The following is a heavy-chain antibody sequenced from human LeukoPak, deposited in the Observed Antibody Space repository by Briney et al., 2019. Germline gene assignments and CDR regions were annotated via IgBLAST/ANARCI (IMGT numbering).Heavy chain of an antibody. Sequence: EGSLRLSCAASGFTFSSFGMSWVRQAPGKGLEWVANINQDGSEKYYVDSVKGRFTISRDNAKNSLYLQMNSLRAEDTAVYYCARDNGYGDYYYYMDVWGKGTTVTVSS. V-gene: IGHV3-7*01. CDR1: GFTFSSFG. D-gene: IGHD4-17*01. CDR3: ARDNGYGDYYYYMDV. CDR2: INQDGSEK. J-gene: IGHJ6*03.